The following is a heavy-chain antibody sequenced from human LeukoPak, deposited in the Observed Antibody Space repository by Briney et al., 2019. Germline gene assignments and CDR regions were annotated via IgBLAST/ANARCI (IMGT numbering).Heavy chain of an antibody. CDR1: GFTFSIYS. CDR2: ISSGGTNI. D-gene: IGHD2-2*03. CDR3: ARVGGYCSSISNCYGDY. Sequence: KPGGSLRLSCAASGFTFSIYSMNWVRQAPGKGLEWVSCISSGGTNIYYADSVRGRFTISRDNAKNSLYLQMNSLRAEGTAVYYCARVGGYCSSISNCYGDYWGQGTLVTVSS. J-gene: IGHJ4*02. V-gene: IGHV3-21*01.